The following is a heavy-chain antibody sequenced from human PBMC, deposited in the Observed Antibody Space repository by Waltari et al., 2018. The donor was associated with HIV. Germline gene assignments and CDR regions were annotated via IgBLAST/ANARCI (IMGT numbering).Heavy chain of an antibody. Sequence: QVQLVQSGAEVKKPGASVKVSCKAFGYTFTSYYMHWVRQAPGQGLEWMGIINPSGGSTSYAQKFQGRVTMTRDTSTSTVYMELSSLRSEDTAVFYCARGGIVVVTPLYYFDYWGQGTLVTVSS. V-gene: IGHV1-46*03. J-gene: IGHJ4*02. D-gene: IGHD2-21*02. CDR3: ARGGIVVVTPLYYFDY. CDR1: GYTFTSYY. CDR2: INPSGGST.